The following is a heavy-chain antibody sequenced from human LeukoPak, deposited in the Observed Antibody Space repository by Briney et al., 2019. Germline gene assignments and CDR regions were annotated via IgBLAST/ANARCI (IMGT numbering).Heavy chain of an antibody. D-gene: IGHD6-19*01. CDR2: INTDGTVT. V-gene: IGHV3-74*01. J-gene: IGHJ4*02. CDR1: GFTFSKYW. CDR3: ATKQWLAPPPDS. Sequence: GGSLRLSCAASGFTFSKYWMLWVRQAPGKGLESVSRINTDGTVTTYAHSVKGRFTVSRDNADNTMFLQMNSVRYEDTAVYYCATKQWLAPPPDSWGQGTPVTVSS.